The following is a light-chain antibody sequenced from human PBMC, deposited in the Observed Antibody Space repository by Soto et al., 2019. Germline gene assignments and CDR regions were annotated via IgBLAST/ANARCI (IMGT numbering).Light chain of an antibody. CDR3: QQSYSTLT. CDR1: QSVSSY. V-gene: IGKV3-11*01. J-gene: IGKJ4*01. CDR2: DAS. Sequence: EIVLTQSPATLSLSPGEGATLSCRASQSVSSYLAWYQQKPGQAPRLLIYDASNRATGIPARFSGSGSGTDFTLTISSLEPEDFAVYYCQQSYSTLTFGGGTKVEIK.